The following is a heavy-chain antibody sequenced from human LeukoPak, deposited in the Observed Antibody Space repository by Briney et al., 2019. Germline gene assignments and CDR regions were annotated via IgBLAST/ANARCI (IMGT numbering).Heavy chain of an antibody. CDR3: ARSEYYYDSSGYEYYFDY. J-gene: IGHJ4*02. Sequence: SETLSLTCTVSGGSISSSSYYWGWIRQPPGKGLEWIGSIYYSGSTYYNPSLKSRVTISVDTSKNQFSLKLSSVTAADTAVYYCARSEYYYDSSGYEYYFDYWGQGTLVTVSS. D-gene: IGHD3-22*01. CDR1: GGSISSSSYY. CDR2: IYYSGST. V-gene: IGHV4-39*07.